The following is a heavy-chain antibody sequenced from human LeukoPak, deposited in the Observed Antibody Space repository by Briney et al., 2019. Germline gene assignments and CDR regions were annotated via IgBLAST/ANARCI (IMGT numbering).Heavy chain of an antibody. J-gene: IGHJ4*02. CDR1: GFTFSSYW. Sequence: GGSLRLSCAASGFTFSSYWMHWVRQVPGKGLVWVARINPGGSSITYADSVKGRFTISRDNAKNTLYLQMDSLRAEDTGVYYCARSNQXXDYWGQGTXVTV. D-gene: IGHD1-14*01. V-gene: IGHV3-74*01. CDR3: ARSNQXXDY. CDR2: INPGGSSI.